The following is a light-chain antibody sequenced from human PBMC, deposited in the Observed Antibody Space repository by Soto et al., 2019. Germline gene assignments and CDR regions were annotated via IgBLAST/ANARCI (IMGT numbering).Light chain of an antibody. V-gene: IGKV1-39*01. Sequence: DIQMTQSPSSLSASVGDRVTITCRASQSIRSYLNWYQQKPAKTPKLLIYGASSLQSGVPSRFRGSGSETDFRHNTYSLQPEDFATYYCPQSYSNPRTFGQGNKVEIK. CDR3: PQSYSNPRT. J-gene: IGKJ1*01. CDR2: GAS. CDR1: QSIRSY.